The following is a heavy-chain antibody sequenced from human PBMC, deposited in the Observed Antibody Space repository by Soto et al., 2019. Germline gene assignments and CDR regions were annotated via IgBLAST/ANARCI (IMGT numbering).Heavy chain of an antibody. CDR3: ARSSSYSSSWGA. CDR1: GYTFTSYD. CDR2: MSPNSGNT. D-gene: IGHD6-13*01. J-gene: IGHJ4*02. Sequence: QVQLVQSGAEVKKPGASVKVSCKASGYTFTSYDINWVRQATGQGLEWMGWMSPNSGNTGYAQKLQGRVTMTRNTSISTAYMELSSLRSEDTAVYYCARSSSYSSSWGAWGQGTLVTVSS. V-gene: IGHV1-8*01.